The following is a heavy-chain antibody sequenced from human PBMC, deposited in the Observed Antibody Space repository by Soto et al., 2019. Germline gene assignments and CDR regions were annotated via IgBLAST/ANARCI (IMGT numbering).Heavy chain of an antibody. CDR2: MNPNSGNT. V-gene: IGHV1-8*01. Sequence: QVQLVQSGAEVKKPGASVKVSCKASGYTFTSYDINWVRQATGQGLEWMGWMNPNSGNTGYAQKFQGRVTMTRNTSIGTAYMEMSSLRSEDTAVYYCARHEDYYYGMDVWGQGTTVTVSS. J-gene: IGHJ6*02. CDR1: GYTFTSYD. CDR3: ARHEDYYYGMDV.